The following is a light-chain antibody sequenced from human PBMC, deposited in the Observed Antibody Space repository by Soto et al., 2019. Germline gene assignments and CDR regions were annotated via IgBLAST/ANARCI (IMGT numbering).Light chain of an antibody. J-gene: IGLJ1*01. CDR3: CSYTTSSTRV. CDR1: SSDVGAYNY. CDR2: DVT. Sequence: QSVLTQPASVSGPPGQSITISCTGTSSDVGAYNYVSWYQHHPGKAPRLVIYDVTNRPSGISDRFSGSKSGNTASLTISGLLAEDEADYYCCSYTTSSTRVFGTGTKVTVL. V-gene: IGLV2-14*01.